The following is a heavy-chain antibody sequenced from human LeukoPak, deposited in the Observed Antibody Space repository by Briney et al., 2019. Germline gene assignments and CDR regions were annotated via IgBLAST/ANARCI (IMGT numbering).Heavy chain of an antibody. Sequence: SETLSLTCTVSDDSISSYYWSWIRQPAGKGLEWIGRTYTTGSTNYNPSLKSRITMSLDTSKNQFSLKLRSVTAADTAVYYCAREYGDYVVTWFDPWGQGTLVTVSS. V-gene: IGHV4-4*07. CDR1: DDSISSYY. CDR3: AREYGDYVVTWFDP. J-gene: IGHJ5*02. CDR2: TYTTGST. D-gene: IGHD4-17*01.